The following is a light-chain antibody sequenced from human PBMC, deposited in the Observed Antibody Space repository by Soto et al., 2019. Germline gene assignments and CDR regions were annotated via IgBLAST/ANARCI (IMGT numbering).Light chain of an antibody. CDR3: SSYTSSSTLRV. Sequence: QSALTQPASVSGSPGQSITISCTGTSSDVGGHNYVSWYQQHPGKAPKLMIYDVSNRPSGVSNRFSGSKSGNMASLTISGLQAEDEADYYCSSYTSSSTLRVFGGGTKLTVL. V-gene: IGLV2-14*01. J-gene: IGLJ2*01. CDR2: DVS. CDR1: SSDVGGHNY.